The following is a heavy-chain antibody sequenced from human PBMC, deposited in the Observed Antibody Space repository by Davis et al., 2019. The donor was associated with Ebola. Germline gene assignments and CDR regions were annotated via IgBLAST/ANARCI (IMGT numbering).Heavy chain of an antibody. Sequence: ETLSLTCTVSGGSISSSSYYWGWIRQPPGKGLEWIGDIYYSGSTYYNPSLKSRVTVSVDPSRNQFSLKLSSVTAADTAVYYCAGPLDRHNWFDPWGQGTLVTVSS. D-gene: IGHD1-1*01. V-gene: IGHV4-39*01. J-gene: IGHJ5*02. CDR2: IYYSGST. CDR1: GGSISSSSYY. CDR3: AGPLDRHNWFDP.